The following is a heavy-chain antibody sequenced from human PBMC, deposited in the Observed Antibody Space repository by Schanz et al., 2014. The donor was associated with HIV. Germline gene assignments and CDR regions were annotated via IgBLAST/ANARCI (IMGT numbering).Heavy chain of an antibody. D-gene: IGHD3-22*01. J-gene: IGHJ3*01. Sequence: EVQQVLESGGGLVQPGASLRLSCAASGISLTNNSMTWVRQAPGKVLEWVSDIRAAGDTYYGDSVKGRFTVSKDISQNTVYLQMNSLRVEDTAMYYCTRDAFYYDSPFDFWGQGTMVTVSS. V-gene: IGHV3-23*01. CDR3: TRDAFYYDSPFDF. CDR1: GISLTNNS. CDR2: IRAAGDT.